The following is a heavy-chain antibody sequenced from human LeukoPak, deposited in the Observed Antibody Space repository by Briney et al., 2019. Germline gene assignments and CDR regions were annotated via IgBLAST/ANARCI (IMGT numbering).Heavy chain of an antibody. CDR2: ISAYNGNT. CDR1: VYTFTSYS. J-gene: IGHJ4*02. V-gene: IGHV1-18*01. D-gene: IGHD4-11*01. Sequence: ASVNVSCKPSVYTFTSYSIICVRQAPGRGLDGMGWISAYNGNTNYAQKLQGRGTMTTDTPTSTAYPELRTLRSDDTAVYYCARDPVTTTFVSWGQGTLVTVSS. CDR3: ARDPVTTTFVS.